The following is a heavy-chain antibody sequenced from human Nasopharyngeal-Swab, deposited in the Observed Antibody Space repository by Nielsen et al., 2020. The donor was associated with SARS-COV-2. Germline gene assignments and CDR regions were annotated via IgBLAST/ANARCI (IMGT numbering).Heavy chain of an antibody. V-gene: IGHV1-69*10. Sequence: SVKVSCRASGGTFSSYAISWVRQAPGQGLEWMGGIIPILGIANYAQKFQGRVTITADKSTSTAYMELSSLRSEDTAVYYCARGDSYGASWYFDLWGRGTLVTVSS. CDR1: GGTFSSYA. CDR3: ARGDSYGASWYFDL. J-gene: IGHJ2*01. D-gene: IGHD5-18*01. CDR2: IIPILGIA.